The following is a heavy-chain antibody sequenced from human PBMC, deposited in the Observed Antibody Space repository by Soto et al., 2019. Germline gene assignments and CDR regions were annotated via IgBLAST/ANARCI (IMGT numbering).Heavy chain of an antibody. CDR2: INAGNGNT. CDR1: GYTFTSYA. J-gene: IGHJ5*02. Sequence: ASVKVSCKASGYTFTSYAMHWVRQAPGQRLEWMGWINAGNGNTKYSQKFQGRVTITRDTSASTAYMELSSLRSEDTAVYYCAREGAYYYYDLSFDPWGQGTLVTVSS. CDR3: AREGAYYYYDLSFDP. V-gene: IGHV1-3*01. D-gene: IGHD3-22*01.